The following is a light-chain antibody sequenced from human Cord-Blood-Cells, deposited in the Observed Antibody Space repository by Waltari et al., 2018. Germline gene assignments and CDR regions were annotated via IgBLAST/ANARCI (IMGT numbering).Light chain of an antibody. J-gene: IGKJ4*01. CDR3: QQRSNWPPPLT. Sequence: EIVLTQSPATLSLSPGERATLSCRASQSVSSYLAWYQQKPGQAPRLLIYAASNRAPGIPARFSGSGSGTDFTLTISSLEPEDFAVYYCQQRSNWPPPLTFGGGTKVEIK. V-gene: IGKV3-11*01. CDR2: AAS. CDR1: QSVSSY.